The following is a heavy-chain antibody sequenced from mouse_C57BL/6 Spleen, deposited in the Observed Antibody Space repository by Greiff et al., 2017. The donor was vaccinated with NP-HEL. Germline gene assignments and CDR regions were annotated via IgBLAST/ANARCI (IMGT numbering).Heavy chain of an antibody. CDR1: GFTFSSYA. J-gene: IGHJ2*01. CDR3: ASDKGLRYYFDY. V-gene: IGHV5-4*01. CDR2: ISDGGSYT. D-gene: IGHD1-1*01. Sequence: DVHLVESGGGLVKPGGSLKLSCAASGFTFSSYAMSWVRQTPEKRLEWVATISDGGSYTYYPDNVKGRFTISRDNAKNNLYLQMSHLKSEDTAMYYCASDKGLRYYFDYWGQGTTLTVSS.